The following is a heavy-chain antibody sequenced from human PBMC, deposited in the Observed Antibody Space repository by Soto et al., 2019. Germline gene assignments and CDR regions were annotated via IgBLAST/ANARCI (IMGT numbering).Heavy chain of an antibody. D-gene: IGHD2-2*01. Sequence: PSETLSLTCTVSGGSISSGDYYWSWIRQPPGKGLEWIGYIYYSGSTYYNPSLKSRVTISVDTSKNQFSLKLSSVTAADTAVYYCARATVPAATPYNWFDPWGQGTLVTVSS. V-gene: IGHV4-30-4*01. CDR2: IYYSGST. J-gene: IGHJ5*02. CDR1: GGSISSGDYY. CDR3: ARATVPAATPYNWFDP.